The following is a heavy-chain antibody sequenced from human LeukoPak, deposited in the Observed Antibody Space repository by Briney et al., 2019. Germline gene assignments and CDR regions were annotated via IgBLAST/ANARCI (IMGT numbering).Heavy chain of an antibody. CDR1: GVPISIYH. V-gene: IGHV4-59*01. J-gene: IGHJ4*02. CDR3: ASAPNENFFDY. Sequence: PSETLSLTCTVAGVPISIYHWSWIRQAPGKGLEWIGYISYSGETNYNPSLKSRVTISLATSTNQFTLKLTSVTAADTAIYYCASAPNENFFDYWGQGTLVTVSS. CDR2: ISYSGET.